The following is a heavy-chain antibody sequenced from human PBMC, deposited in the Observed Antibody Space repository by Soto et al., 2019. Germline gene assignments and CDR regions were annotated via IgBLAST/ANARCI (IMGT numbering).Heavy chain of an antibody. Sequence: QVHLQESGPGLVKPSETLSLTCAVSGVSIHNSHSFWGWIRQPPGKGLEFIANVYYSGGAHYNPSFKSRVTISVDTATNQVSLRMSSVTAADTAVYYCARRMYFFDSGGQYSYALDLWGQGTTVTVSS. CDR2: VYYSGGA. D-gene: IGHD3-22*01. V-gene: IGHV4-39*01. CDR1: GVSIHNSHSF. CDR3: ARRMYFFDSGGQYSYALDL. J-gene: IGHJ3*01.